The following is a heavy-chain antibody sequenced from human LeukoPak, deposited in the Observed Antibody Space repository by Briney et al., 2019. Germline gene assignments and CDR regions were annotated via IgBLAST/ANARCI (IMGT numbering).Heavy chain of an antibody. V-gene: IGHV3-66*02. J-gene: IGHJ3*02. CDR1: GFTFSSNY. Sequence: GGSLRLSCAASGFTFSSNYMSWVRQAPGKGLEWVSVIYSGGSTYYSDSVKGRFTISRDNSKNTLYLQMNSLRAEDTAVYYCARSPPYHAFDIWGQGTMVTVSS. CDR2: IYSGGST. CDR3: ARSPPYHAFDI. D-gene: IGHD2-2*01.